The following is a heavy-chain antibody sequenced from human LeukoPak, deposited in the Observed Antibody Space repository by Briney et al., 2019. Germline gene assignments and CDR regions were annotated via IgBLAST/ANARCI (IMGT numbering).Heavy chain of an antibody. CDR2: ISGSGGGT. Sequence: GGSLRLSCAASGFTFSSYAMSWVRQAPGKGLEWASAISGSGGGTYYADSVKGRFTISRDNSKNTLYLQMNSLRAEDTAVYYCAKIRYSSSLYYFDYWGQGTLVTVSS. CDR1: GFTFSSYA. J-gene: IGHJ4*02. D-gene: IGHD6-6*01. V-gene: IGHV3-23*01. CDR3: AKIRYSSSLYYFDY.